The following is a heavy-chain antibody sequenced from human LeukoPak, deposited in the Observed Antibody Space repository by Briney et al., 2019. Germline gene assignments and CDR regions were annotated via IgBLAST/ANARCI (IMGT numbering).Heavy chain of an antibody. CDR2: INPNSGGT. CDR3: ARDGGGITFGGVIVRPDY. D-gene: IGHD3-16*02. CDR1: GYTFTGYY. J-gene: IGHJ4*02. V-gene: IGHV1-2*06. Sequence: ASVKVSCKASGYTFTGYYMHWVRQAPGQGLEWMGRINPNSGGTNYAQKFQGRVTMTRDTSISTAYMELSRLRSDDTAVYYCARDGGGITFGGVIVRPDYWGQGTLVTVSP.